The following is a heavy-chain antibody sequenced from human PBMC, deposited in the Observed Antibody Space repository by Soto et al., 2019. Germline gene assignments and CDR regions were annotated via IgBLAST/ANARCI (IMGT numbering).Heavy chain of an antibody. CDR2: IIPIFGTA. D-gene: IGHD6-6*01. V-gene: IGHV1-69*13. Sequence: GASVKVSCKASGGTFSSYAISWVRQAPGQGLEWMGGIIPIFGTANYAQKFQGRVTITADESTSTAYMELSSLRSEDTAVYYCARGYPLSIAARTGYYYYGMDVWGQGPTVTVYS. J-gene: IGHJ6*02. CDR3: ARGYPLSIAARTGYYYYGMDV. CDR1: GGTFSSYA.